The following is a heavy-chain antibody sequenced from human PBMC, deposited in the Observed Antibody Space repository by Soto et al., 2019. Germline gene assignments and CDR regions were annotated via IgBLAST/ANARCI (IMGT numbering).Heavy chain of an antibody. V-gene: IGHV3-33*01. J-gene: IGHJ6*02. D-gene: IGHD6-13*01. CDR3: ATNTAAYYYAIDV. Sequence: GGSLRLSCAASGFPFSSFGMHWVRQAPGKGLEWVAIIWYDGNNKYYADSVKGRFSISRDNSKNTLYLQMNSLRAEDTAVYYCATNTAAYYYAIDVWGQGTTVTVSS. CDR2: IWYDGNNK. CDR1: GFPFSSFG.